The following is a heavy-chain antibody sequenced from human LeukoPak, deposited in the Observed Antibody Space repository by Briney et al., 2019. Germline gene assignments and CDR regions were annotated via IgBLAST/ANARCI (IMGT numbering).Heavy chain of an antibody. CDR2: IDYSGST. CDR3: ARGGYGYFDL. CDR1: GVSISNYH. D-gene: IGHD2-2*01. J-gene: IGHJ2*01. V-gene: IGHV4-59*08. Sequence: SETLSLPCTVSGVSISNYHWSWIRQPPEKGPEWIGYIDYSGSTNYNPSLKSRVTISVDTSKNQFSLKLSSVTAADTAVYYCARGGYGYFDLWGRGTLVTVSS.